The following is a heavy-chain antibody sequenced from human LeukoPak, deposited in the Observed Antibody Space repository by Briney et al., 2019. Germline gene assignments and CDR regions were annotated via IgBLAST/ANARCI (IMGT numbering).Heavy chain of an antibody. CDR2: INHSGST. Sequence: SETLSLTCAVYGGSFSGYYWSWIRQPPGKGLEWIGEINHSGSTNYNPSLKSRVTISVDTSKNQFSLKLSSVTAADTAVYYCARWGRYSSSWLYNGFDYWGQGTLVTVSS. D-gene: IGHD6-13*01. V-gene: IGHV4-34*01. J-gene: IGHJ4*02. CDR1: GGSFSGYY. CDR3: ARWGRYSSSWLYNGFDY.